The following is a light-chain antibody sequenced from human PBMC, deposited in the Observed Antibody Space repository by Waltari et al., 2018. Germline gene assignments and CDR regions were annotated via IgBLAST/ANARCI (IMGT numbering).Light chain of an antibody. CDR3: QQYYSYPQT. J-gene: IGKJ1*01. CDR2: AAS. V-gene: IGKV1-8*01. Sequence: AIRMTQSPSSLSASTGDRVTITCRASQGISRYLAWYQQKPGKAPKPLIYAASTLQSGVPSRFSGSGSGTDFTLTISCLQSEDFATYYCQQYYSYPQTFGQGTKVEIK. CDR1: QGISRY.